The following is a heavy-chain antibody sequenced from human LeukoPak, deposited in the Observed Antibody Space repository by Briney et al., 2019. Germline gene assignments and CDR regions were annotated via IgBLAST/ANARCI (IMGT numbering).Heavy chain of an antibody. CDR1: GFTVSSYY. CDR2: FYSGGST. CDR3: ARDLHPRLTGFFDY. Sequence: HSGGSLRLSCAASGFTVSSYYVSWVRQAPGKGLEWVSVFYSGGSTYYADSVEGRFTVSRDNSKNTLYLQMNSLRAEDTAVYYCARDLHPRLTGFFDYWGQGALVSVSS. V-gene: IGHV3-53*01. D-gene: IGHD3-16*01. J-gene: IGHJ4*02.